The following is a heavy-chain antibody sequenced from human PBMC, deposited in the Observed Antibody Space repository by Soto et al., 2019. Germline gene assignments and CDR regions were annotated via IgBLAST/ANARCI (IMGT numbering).Heavy chain of an antibody. Sequence: ASVKVSCKASGYTFTSYGISWVRQAPGQGLEWMGRIIPILGIANYAQKFQGRVTITADKSTSTAYMELSSLRSEDTAVYYCAREYSGYERESYYYYYMDVWGKGTTVTVSS. CDR3: AREYSGYERESYYYYYMDV. CDR2: IIPILGIA. CDR1: GYTFTSYG. D-gene: IGHD5-12*01. V-gene: IGHV1-69*04. J-gene: IGHJ6*03.